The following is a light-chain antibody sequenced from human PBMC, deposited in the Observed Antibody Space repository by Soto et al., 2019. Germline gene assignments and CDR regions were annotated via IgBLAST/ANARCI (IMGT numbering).Light chain of an antibody. V-gene: IGKV3D-20*01. CDR2: DAS. CDR1: QSVSSSY. Sequence: EIVLTQSRATLSLSPGERATLSCGASQSVSSSYLVWYQQKPGLAPRLLIYDASSRATGIPDRFSGSGSGTDFTLTISRLEPEDFAVYYCQQYGSSPPITFGGGTKV. CDR3: QQYGSSPPIT. J-gene: IGKJ4*01.